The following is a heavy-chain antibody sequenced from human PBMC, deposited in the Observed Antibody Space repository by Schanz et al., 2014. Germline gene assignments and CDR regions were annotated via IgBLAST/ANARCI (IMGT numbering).Heavy chain of an antibody. V-gene: IGHV3-33*08. J-gene: IGHJ3*02. CDR3: ANVRVGELSAFDN. Sequence: QVRLVESGGGVVQPGRSLRLSCAASGFTLSSYGMHWVRQAPGKGLEWVAFINSDGTKRFYADSVKSRFTISRDNSRNTLYLQMNSQRAEDTAVYYYANVRVGELSAFDNWGQGTMVTVSS. CDR2: INSDGTKR. D-gene: IGHD3-10*01. CDR1: GFTLSSYG.